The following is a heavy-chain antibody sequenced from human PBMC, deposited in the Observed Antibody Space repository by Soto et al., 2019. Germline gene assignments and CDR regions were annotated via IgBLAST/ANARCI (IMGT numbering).Heavy chain of an antibody. J-gene: IGHJ4*02. CDR1: GFRFSDYH. CDR2: ITYSSTVI. V-gene: IGHV3-11*04. Sequence: GGSLRLSCAASGFRFSDYHMSWIRQAPGKGLEWISYITYSSTVIYYGDSMKGRFTISRDNAKNSLYLEMNSLRAEDTAVYYCARESEDLTSNFDYWGQGTLVTVSS. CDR3: ARESEDLTSNFDY.